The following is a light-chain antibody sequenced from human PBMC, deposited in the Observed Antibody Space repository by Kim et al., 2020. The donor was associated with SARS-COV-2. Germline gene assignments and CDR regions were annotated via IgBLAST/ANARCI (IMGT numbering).Light chain of an antibody. J-gene: IGLJ3*02. CDR3: QTWGTGIQV. V-gene: IGLV4-69*01. CDR1: SGHSSYA. Sequence: QPVLTQSPSASASLGASVKLTCTLSSGHSSYAIAWHQQQPEKGPRYLMKVNSDGSHNRGDGIPDRLSGSSSGAERYLTISSLQSEDEAAYYCQTWGTGIQVFGGGTQLTVL. CDR2: VNSDGSH.